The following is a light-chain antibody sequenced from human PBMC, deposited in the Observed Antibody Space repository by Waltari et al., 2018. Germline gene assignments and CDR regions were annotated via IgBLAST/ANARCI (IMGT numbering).Light chain of an antibody. CDR2: AAS. Sequence: DIQLTQSPSFLSASVRDRVTITCRASQGINNYLAWYQQKPGKAPKLLIYAASTLQTGVPSRFSGSGSGTEFTLTISSLQPEDFATYYCQQLQSYPLTFGGGTKVEIK. J-gene: IGKJ4*01. V-gene: IGKV1-9*01. CDR3: QQLQSYPLT. CDR1: QGINNY.